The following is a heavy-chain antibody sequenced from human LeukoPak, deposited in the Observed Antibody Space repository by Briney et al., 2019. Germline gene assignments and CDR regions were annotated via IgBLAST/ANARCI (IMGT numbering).Heavy chain of an antibody. V-gene: IGHV3-30-3*01. J-gene: IGHJ6*02. CDR1: GFTFSSYA. Sequence: PGRPLRLSCAASGFTFSSYAMHWVRQAPGKGLEWVAVISYDGSNKYYADSVKGRFTISRDNSKNTLYLQMNSLRAEDTAVYYCAREGASMTTVTYYYYGMDVWGQGTTVTVSS. CDR2: ISYDGSNK. CDR3: AREGASMTTVTYYYYGMDV. D-gene: IGHD4-17*01.